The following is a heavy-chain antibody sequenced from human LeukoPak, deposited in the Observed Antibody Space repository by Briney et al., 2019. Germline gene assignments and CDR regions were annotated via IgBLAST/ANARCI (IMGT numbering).Heavy chain of an antibody. J-gene: IGHJ4*02. V-gene: IGHV3-7*03. CDR2: IKQDGSEK. Sequence: GGSLRLSCAASGFTFSSYWMSWVRQAPGKGLEWVANIKQDGSEKYYVDSVKGRFTISRDNAKNSLYLQMNSLRAEDTAVYYCARDIKAYYDILTGYYNYWGQGTLVTVSS. D-gene: IGHD3-9*01. CDR3: ARDIKAYYDILTGYYNY. CDR1: GFTFSSYW.